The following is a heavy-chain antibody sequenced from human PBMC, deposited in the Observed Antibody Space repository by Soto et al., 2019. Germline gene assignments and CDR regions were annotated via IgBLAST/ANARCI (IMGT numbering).Heavy chain of an antibody. D-gene: IGHD2-15*01. CDR3: ATGGIAVLVDVPHWFDP. CDR1: GYSISSGYY. V-gene: IGHV4-38-2*01. J-gene: IGHJ5*02. CDR2: TYHSGST. Sequence: KPSETLSLTCAVSGYSISSGYYWGWIRQPPGKGLDWIGSTYHSGSTYYNPSLKSRVTISVDTSKNQFSLKLTSVTAADTAVYYCATGGIAVLVDVPHWFDPWRQRTLVIFSS.